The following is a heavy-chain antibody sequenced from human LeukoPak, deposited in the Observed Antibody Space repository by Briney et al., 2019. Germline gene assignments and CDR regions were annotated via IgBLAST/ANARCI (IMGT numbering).Heavy chain of an antibody. CDR3: ARAETIQTYFDY. CDR2: ISSSSSYI. Sequence: GGSLRLSCAASGFTFSSYWMHWVRQAPGKGLEWVSSISSSSSYIYYADSVKGRFTISRDNAKNSLYLQMNSLRAEDTAVYYCARAETIQTYFDYWGQGTLVTVSS. V-gene: IGHV3-21*01. CDR1: GFTFSSYW. D-gene: IGHD1-1*01. J-gene: IGHJ4*02.